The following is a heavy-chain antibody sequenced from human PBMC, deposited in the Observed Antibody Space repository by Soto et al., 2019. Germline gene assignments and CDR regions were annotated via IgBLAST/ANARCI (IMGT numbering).Heavy chain of an antibody. V-gene: IGHV1-8*01. CDR3: AGGLKFTTPLVRGVNPYYYYYMDV. CDR2: MNPNSGDT. CDR1: GYTFSSYD. J-gene: IGHJ6*03. D-gene: IGHD3-10*01. Sequence: VQLVQSGAEVKKPGASVKVSCKASGYTFSSYDINWVRQATGQGLEWMGWMNPNSGDTNYPQKFQGRVTMTRNTSIATAYMELSRLRSEDKAVYYCAGGLKFTTPLVRGVNPYYYYYMDVWGEGTTVTVSS.